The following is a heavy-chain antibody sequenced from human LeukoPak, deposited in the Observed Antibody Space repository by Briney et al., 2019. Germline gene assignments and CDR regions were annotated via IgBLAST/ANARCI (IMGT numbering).Heavy chain of an antibody. V-gene: IGHV3-74*01. J-gene: IGHJ4*02. CDR2: IISDGSIT. CDR3: ARVRATFSPHFDN. D-gene: IGHD5-12*01. CDR1: GFTFSSYW. Sequence: GGSLRLSCAASGFTFSSYWMHWVRQAPGKGLMWVSRIISDGSITNYADSVKGRFTISRDNAKNTLYLQMNSLRAEDTAVYYCARVRATFSPHFDNWGQGTLVTVSS.